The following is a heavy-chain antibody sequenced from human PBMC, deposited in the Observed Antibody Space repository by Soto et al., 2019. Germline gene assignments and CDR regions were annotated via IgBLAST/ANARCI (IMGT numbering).Heavy chain of an antibody. CDR2: INHSGST. Sequence: QVQLQQWGAGLLKPSETLSLTCAVYGGSFSGFYWSWIGQPPGKELEWIGEINHSGSTNYNPSLKSRDTTSVDTSKNQFSLKLRSVTAADTAVYYWARGPGKTGTGAFDIWGQGTMVTFSS. D-gene: IGHD1-7*01. V-gene: IGHV4-34*01. CDR3: ARGPGKTGTGAFDI. CDR1: GGSFSGFY. J-gene: IGHJ3*02.